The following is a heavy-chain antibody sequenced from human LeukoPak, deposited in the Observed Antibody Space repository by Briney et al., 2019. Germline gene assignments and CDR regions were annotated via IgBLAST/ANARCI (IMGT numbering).Heavy chain of an antibody. Sequence: GESLKISCKASGYSFTNYWIGWVRPMPGEGLEWMGIIYPGDSDTRYSPSFEGQVTISADKSISTAYLQWSSLKASDTAMYYCARKGDCTGSRCSFGMDVWGQGTTVTVSS. V-gene: IGHV5-51*01. CDR2: IYPGDSDT. J-gene: IGHJ6*02. CDR1: GYSFTNYW. D-gene: IGHD2-8*02. CDR3: ARKGDCTGSRCSFGMDV.